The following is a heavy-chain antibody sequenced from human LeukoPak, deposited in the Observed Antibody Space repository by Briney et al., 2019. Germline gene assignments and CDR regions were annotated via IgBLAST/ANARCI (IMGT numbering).Heavy chain of an antibody. V-gene: IGHV3-23*01. CDR1: GFTFSSYA. CDR2: ISGSGGST. CDR3: AKKGFLWFGELLGDAFDI. D-gene: IGHD3-10*01. J-gene: IGHJ3*02. Sequence: GSLRLSCAASGFTFSSYAMSWVRQAPGKGLEWVSAISGSGGSTYYADSVKGRFTISRDNSKNTLYLQMNSLRAEDTAVYYCAKKGFLWFGELLGDAFDIWGQGTMVTVSS.